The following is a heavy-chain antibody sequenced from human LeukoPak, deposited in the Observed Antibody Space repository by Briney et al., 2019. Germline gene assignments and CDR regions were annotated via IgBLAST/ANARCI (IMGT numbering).Heavy chain of an antibody. CDR1: GYTFTSYG. CDR2: ISAYNGNT. D-gene: IGHD6-19*01. V-gene: IGHV1-18*01. J-gene: IGHJ6*03. CDR3: AREGVGGYSSGPMDV. Sequence: ASVKVSCKASGYTFTSYGISWVRQAPGQGLEWMGWISAYNGNTNYAQKLQGRVTMTTDTSTSTAYMELRSLRSGDTAVYYCAREGVGGYSSGPMDVWGKGTTVTISS.